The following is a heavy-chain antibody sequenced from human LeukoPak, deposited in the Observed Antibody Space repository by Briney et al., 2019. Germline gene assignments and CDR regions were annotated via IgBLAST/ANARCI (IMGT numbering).Heavy chain of an antibody. CDR3: ITPLPYSAQ. J-gene: IGHJ4*02. Sequence: GGSLRLSCTASGFIFSSYAMHWVRQAPGKGLEWVAVISYDGSNKYYADSVKGRFTISRDNSKNTLYLQMNSLRAEDTAVYYCITPLPYSAQGGQGTLVTVSS. CDR1: GFIFSSYA. V-gene: IGHV3-30*04. CDR2: ISYDGSNK. D-gene: IGHD2-21*01.